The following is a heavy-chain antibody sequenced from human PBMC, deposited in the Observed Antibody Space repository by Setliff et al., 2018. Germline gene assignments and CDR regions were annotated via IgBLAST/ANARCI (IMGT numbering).Heavy chain of an antibody. V-gene: IGHV1-46*01. CDR3: ARGGLAAAGSKGVCEY. CDR1: GYSFTGYY. D-gene: IGHD6-13*01. J-gene: IGHJ4*02. CDR2: IHTGGGSA. Sequence: ASVKVSCKTSGYSFTGYYMHWVRQAPGQGLEWMGIIHTGGGSASYAQKFQGRVTMTRDTSTSTVYMEVNIVTSDDTAIYYCARGGLAAAGSKGVCEYWGQGTAVTGSS.